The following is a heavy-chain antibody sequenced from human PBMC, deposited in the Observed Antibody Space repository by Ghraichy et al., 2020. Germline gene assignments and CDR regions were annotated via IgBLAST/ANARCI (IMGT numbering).Heavy chain of an antibody. CDR2: IYYSGST. V-gene: IGHV4-59*01. D-gene: IGHD3-3*01. Sequence: SETLFLTCTVSGGSISSYYWSWIRQPPGKGLEWIGYIYYSGSTNYNPSLKSRVTISVDTSKNQFSLKLSSVTAADTAVYYCARLRELDFWSGSPHGYFDLWGRGTLVTVSS. J-gene: IGHJ2*01. CDR1: GGSISSYY. CDR3: ARLRELDFWSGSPHGYFDL.